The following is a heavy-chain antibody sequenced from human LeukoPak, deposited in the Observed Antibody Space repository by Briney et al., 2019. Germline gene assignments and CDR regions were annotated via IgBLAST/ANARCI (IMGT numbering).Heavy chain of an antibody. CDR2: MNPNSGNT. J-gene: IGHJ6*03. V-gene: IGHV1-8*01. Sequence: ASVKVSCKASGYTFTSYDINWVRQATGQGLEWMGWMNPNSGNTGYAQKFQGRVTMTRNTSISTAYMELSSLRSEDTAVYYCARVAQLRYFDWLGVDYYYYMDVWGKGTTVTISS. CDR3: ARVAQLRYFDWLGVDYYYYMDV. D-gene: IGHD3-9*01. CDR1: GYTFTSYD.